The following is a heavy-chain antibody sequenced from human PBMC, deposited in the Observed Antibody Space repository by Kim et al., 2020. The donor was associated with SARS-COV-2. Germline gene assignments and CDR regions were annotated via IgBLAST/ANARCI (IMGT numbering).Heavy chain of an antibody. D-gene: IGHD5-18*01. V-gene: IGHV4-59*09. Sequence: TNYNPAHKSRVTISVDTSKNQFSLKLSSVTAADTAVYYCARGSRDTAIAYWGQGTLVTVSS. CDR2: T. J-gene: IGHJ4*02. CDR3: ARGSRDTAIAY.